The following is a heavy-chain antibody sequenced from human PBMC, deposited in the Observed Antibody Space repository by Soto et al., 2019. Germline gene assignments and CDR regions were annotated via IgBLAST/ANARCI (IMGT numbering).Heavy chain of an antibody. D-gene: IGHD6-13*01. CDR3: ARSPLSSSWWVVDY. J-gene: IGHJ4*02. CDR2: ISTSGNTI. V-gene: IGHV3-11*01. Sequence: GSLRLSCAASEFSFSDYYMSWIRQAPGKGLEWVSYISTSGNTIYYADSVKGRFNISRDNAKNSLYLQMNSLRAEDTAVYYCARSPLSSSWWVVDYWGQGTLVTVSS. CDR1: EFSFSDYY.